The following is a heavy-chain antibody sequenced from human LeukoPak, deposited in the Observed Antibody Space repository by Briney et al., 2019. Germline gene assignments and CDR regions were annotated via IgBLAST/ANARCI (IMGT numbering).Heavy chain of an antibody. J-gene: IGHJ6*02. V-gene: IGHV3-23*01. CDR1: GFTFSSYA. CDR2: ISGSGGST. D-gene: IGHD6-19*01. CDR3: AKSNSGWYYYYGMDV. Sequence: GASLRLSCAASGFTFSSYAMSWVRQAPGKGLEWVSAISGSGGSTYYADSVKGRFTISRDNSKNTLYLQMNSLRAEDTAVYYCAKSNSGWYYYYGMDVWGQGTTVIVSS.